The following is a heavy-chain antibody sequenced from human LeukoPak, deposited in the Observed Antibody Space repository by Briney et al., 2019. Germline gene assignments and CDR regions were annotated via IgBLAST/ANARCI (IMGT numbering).Heavy chain of an antibody. CDR1: GGSFSGYY. CDR3: ARGSGWYSSGWLGY. V-gene: IGHV4-34*01. J-gene: IGHJ4*02. Sequence: SETLSLTCAAYGGSFSGYYWSWIRQPPGKGLEWIGEINHSGSTNYNPSLKSRVTISVDTSKNQFSLKLSSVTAADTAVYYCARGSGWYSSGWLGYWGQGTLVTVSS. CDR2: INHSGST. D-gene: IGHD6-19*01.